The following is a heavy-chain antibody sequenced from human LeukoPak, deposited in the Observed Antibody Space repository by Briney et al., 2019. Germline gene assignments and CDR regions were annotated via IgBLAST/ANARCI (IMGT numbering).Heavy chain of an antibody. CDR1: GYTFTGYY. CDR2: INPNSGGT. CDR3: ARRGSSTSSYYYAMDA. V-gene: IGHV1-2*02. D-gene: IGHD2-2*01. Sequence: GASVKVSCKASGYTFTGYYMHWVRQAPGQGLEWMGWINPNSGGTNYAQKFQGRVSMTRDTSISTAYMELSRLRSDDTAVYYCARRGSSTSSYYYAMDAWGQGTTVTVSS. J-gene: IGHJ6*02.